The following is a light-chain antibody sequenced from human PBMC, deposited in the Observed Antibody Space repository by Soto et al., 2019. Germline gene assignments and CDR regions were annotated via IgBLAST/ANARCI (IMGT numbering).Light chain of an antibody. Sequence: QSVLTQPPSASGSPGQSVTISCTGTNSDVGGYNYVSWYQQHPGKAPKLMIYELSKRPSGVPDRFSGSKSGNTASLTVSGLQAEDEADYYCRSYAGSTNFVVFGGGTKVTVL. J-gene: IGLJ2*01. V-gene: IGLV2-8*01. CDR3: RSYAGSTNFVV. CDR2: ELS. CDR1: NSDVGGYNY.